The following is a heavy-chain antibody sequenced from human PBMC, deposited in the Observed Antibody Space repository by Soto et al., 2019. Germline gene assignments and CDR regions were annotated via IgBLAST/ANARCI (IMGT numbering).Heavy chain of an antibody. CDR1: GYTFTSYY. CDR3: ARDLAARGGGNYYYYGMDV. J-gene: IGHJ6*02. Sequence: ASVKVSCKASGYTFTSYYMHWVRQAPGQGLEWMRIINPSGGSTSYAQKFQGRVTMTRDTSTSTVYMELSSLRSEDTAVFYCARDLAARGGGNYYYYGMDVWGQGTTVTVSS. D-gene: IGHD6-6*01. V-gene: IGHV1-46*01. CDR2: INPSGGST.